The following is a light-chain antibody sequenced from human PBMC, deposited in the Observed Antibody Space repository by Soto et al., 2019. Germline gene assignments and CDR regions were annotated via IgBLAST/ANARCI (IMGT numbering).Light chain of an antibody. CDR3: CSYAGSHTFV. J-gene: IGLJ1*01. CDR2: DVS. Sequence: QSVLTQPRSVSGSPGQSGTISCTGSSSNVGGYNYVSWYQQHPGKAPKFMIYDVSKRPSGVPDRLSGSKSGNTASLTISGLQAEDEADYYCCSYAGSHTFVFGTGTKVTVL. V-gene: IGLV2-11*01. CDR1: SSNVGGYNY.